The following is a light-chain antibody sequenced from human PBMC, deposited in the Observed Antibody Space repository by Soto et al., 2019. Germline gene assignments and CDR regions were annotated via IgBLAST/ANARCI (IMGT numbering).Light chain of an antibody. CDR2: EGS. CDR1: SSDVGSSNL. CDR3: CSYAGSSTYV. Sequence: QSALTQPASVSGSPGQSITISCTGTSSDVGSSNLVSWYQQHPGKAPKLMIYEGSKRPSGVSNRFSGSKSGNTASPTISGLQAEDEADYYCCSYAGSSTYVFGTGTKVTVL. J-gene: IGLJ1*01. V-gene: IGLV2-23*01.